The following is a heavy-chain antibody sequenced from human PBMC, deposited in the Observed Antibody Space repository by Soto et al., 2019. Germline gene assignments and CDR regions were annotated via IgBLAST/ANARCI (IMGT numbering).Heavy chain of an antibody. D-gene: IGHD6-13*01. Sequence: ASVKVSCKTSGYTFTSYYMHWVRQAPGQGLEWMGIINPSGGSTSYAQKFQGRVTMTRDTSTSTVYMELSSLRSEDTAVYYCAKGRVRGAAAVGQFDYWGQGTLVTVSS. J-gene: IGHJ4*02. V-gene: IGHV1-46*01. CDR2: INPSGGST. CDR1: GYTFTSYY. CDR3: AKGRVRGAAAVGQFDY.